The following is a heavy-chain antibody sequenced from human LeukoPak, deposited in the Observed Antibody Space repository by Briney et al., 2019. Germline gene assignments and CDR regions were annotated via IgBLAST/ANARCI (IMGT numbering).Heavy chain of an antibody. CDR2: IYYSGST. CDR3: ARAGTYGDSHFHFDY. D-gene: IGHD4-17*01. CDR1: GGSISSYY. J-gene: IGHJ4*02. Sequence: SETLSLTCTVSGGSISSYYWSWIRQPPGKGLEWIGYIYYSGSTNYNPSLKSRVTISVDTSKNQFSLKLSPVTAADTAVYSCARAGTYGDSHFHFDYWGQGTLVTVSS. V-gene: IGHV4-59*01.